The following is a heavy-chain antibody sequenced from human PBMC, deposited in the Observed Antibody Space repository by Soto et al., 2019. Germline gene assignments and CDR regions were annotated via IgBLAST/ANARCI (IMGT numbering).Heavy chain of an antibody. V-gene: IGHV4-30-2*01. D-gene: IGHD3-10*01. CDR1: GGSISSGGYS. J-gene: IGHJ5*02. CDR2: IYHSGST. CDR3: ARVHAGILAPYNWFDP. Sequence: SETLSLTCAVSGGSISSGGYSWSWIRQPPGKGLEWIGYIYHSGSTYYNPSLKSRVTISVDRSKNQFSLKLSSVTAADTAVYYCARVHAGILAPYNWFDPWGQGTLVTVSS.